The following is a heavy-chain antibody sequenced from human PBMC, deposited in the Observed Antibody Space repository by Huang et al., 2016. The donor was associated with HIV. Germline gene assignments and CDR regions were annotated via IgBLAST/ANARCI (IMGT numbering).Heavy chain of an antibody. CDR2: VYPGDSDA. J-gene: IGHJ6*02. Sequence: EVQLVQSGAEVKKPGESLKISCKGSGYSFASYWIGWVRKMPGKGLEGMGIVYPGDSDARYMPSFQGQVTISADKSLSTAYLQWSSLKASDTAMYYCARRGYSYGYYYGMDVWGQGTTVTVSS. V-gene: IGHV5-51*01. D-gene: IGHD5-18*01. CDR3: ARRGYSYGYYYGMDV. CDR1: GYSFASYW.